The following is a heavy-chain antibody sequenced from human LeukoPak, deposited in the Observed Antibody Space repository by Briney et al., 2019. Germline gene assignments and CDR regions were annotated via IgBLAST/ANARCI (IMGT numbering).Heavy chain of an antibody. J-gene: IGHJ4*02. V-gene: IGHV3-7*01. CDR3: VRGHHGLEY. Sequence: PGGSLRLSCAVTGLTFSDYWMTWVRQAPGKGLEWVATIKPDGSEKYYVDSVKGRFTISRDNAKNSLYLQMNSLRAEETAVYYCVRGHHGLEYRGQGTLVTVSS. D-gene: IGHD1-14*01. CDR1: GLTFSDYW. CDR2: IKPDGSEK.